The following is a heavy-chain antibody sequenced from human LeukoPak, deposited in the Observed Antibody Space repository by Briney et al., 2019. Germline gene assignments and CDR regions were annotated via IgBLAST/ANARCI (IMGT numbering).Heavy chain of an antibody. V-gene: IGHV3-48*01. Sequence: GGSLRLSCVASGFTFSSYTMNWVRQAPGKGLEWGSYIRGSSSTIYYADSVKGRFTISRDNGKNTLYLQMNSLRAEDTAVYYCARGSTYYDSSGQVPFDYWGQGTLVTVSS. D-gene: IGHD3-22*01. CDR1: GFTFSSYT. CDR3: ARGSTYYDSSGQVPFDY. CDR2: IRGSSSTI. J-gene: IGHJ4*02.